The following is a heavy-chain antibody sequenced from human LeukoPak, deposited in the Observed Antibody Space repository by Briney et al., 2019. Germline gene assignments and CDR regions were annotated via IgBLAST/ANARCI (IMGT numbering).Heavy chain of an antibody. J-gene: IGHJ4*02. D-gene: IGHD6-13*01. CDR2: IRYDGSNK. CDR3: AILRSSSWQFDY. Sequence: QPGGSLRPSCAASGFTFSSYGMHWVRQAPGKGLEWVAFIRYDGSNKYYADSVKGRFTISRDNSKNTLYLQMNSLRAEDTAVYYCAILRSSSWQFDYWGQGTLVTVSS. CDR1: GFTFSSYG. V-gene: IGHV3-30*02.